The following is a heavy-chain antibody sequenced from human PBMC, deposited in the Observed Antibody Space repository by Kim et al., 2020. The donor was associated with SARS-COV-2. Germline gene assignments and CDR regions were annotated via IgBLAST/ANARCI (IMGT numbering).Heavy chain of an antibody. CDR2: IWYDGSNK. CDR1: GFTFSSYG. J-gene: IGHJ4*02. V-gene: IGHV3-33*01. D-gene: IGHD3-10*01. Sequence: GGSLRLSCAASGFTFSSYGMHWVRQAPGKGLEWVAVIWYDGSNKYYADSVKGRFTISRDNSKNTLYLQMNSLRAEDTAVYYCARDRAYYYGSGSSQMIDYWGQGTLVTVSS. CDR3: ARDRAYYYGSGSSQMIDY.